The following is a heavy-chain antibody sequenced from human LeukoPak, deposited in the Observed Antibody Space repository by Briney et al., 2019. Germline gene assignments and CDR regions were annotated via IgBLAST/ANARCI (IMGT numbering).Heavy chain of an antibody. Sequence: PGGSLRLSCTTSGFVFDDHGMSWVRQVPGKGLEWVSGINWNGGSTGYADPLRGRFTISRDNAKNSLYLQMDSLRAEDTALYYCARAPITSPFYFDYWGQGTLVTVSS. CDR1: GFVFDDHG. V-gene: IGHV3-20*04. CDR3: ARAPITSPFYFDY. CDR2: INWNGGST. D-gene: IGHD2-2*01. J-gene: IGHJ4*02.